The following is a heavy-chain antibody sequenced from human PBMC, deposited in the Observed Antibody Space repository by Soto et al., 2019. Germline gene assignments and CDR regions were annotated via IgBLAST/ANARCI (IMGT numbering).Heavy chain of an antibody. J-gene: IGHJ4*02. CDR1: GFTFDNDG. CDR2: ISGGGGST. Sequence: GGSLRLSCAASGFTFDNDGMNWVRQAPGKGLEWVSFISGGGGSTYYADSVKGRFTISRDTSMNTLYLEMNSLRADDTAVYYCANVPKYNFWGGYRYSFDSWGQGTLVTVSS. D-gene: IGHD3-3*01. CDR3: ANVPKYNFWGGYRYSFDS. V-gene: IGHV3-23*01.